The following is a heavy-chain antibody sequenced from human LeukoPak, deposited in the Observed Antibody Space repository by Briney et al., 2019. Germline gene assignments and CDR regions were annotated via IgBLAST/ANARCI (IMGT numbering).Heavy chain of an antibody. J-gene: IGHJ5*02. D-gene: IGHD2-2*02. Sequence: SETLSLTCTVSGGSISSSFYYWGWIRQPPGKGLEWIGSIYHSGSTYYNPSLKSRVTISVDTSRNQFSLKLSSVTAADTAVYYCARHPQLLYENNWFDPWGQGTLVTVSS. CDR2: IYHSGST. V-gene: IGHV4-39*01. CDR3: ARHPQLLYENNWFDP. CDR1: GGSISSSFYY.